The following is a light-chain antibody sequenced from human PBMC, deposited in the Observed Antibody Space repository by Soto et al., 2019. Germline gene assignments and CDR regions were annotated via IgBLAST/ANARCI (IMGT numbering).Light chain of an antibody. CDR1: QSISSNY. Sequence: EIVLTQSPGNLSLSPGERATLSCRASQSISSNYLAWYQQRPGQAPRLLIFGASYRATGIPDRFSGSGSGTDFTLTIGRLEPEDFAVYYCQQYSSSPPEFTFGPGTRVDSK. V-gene: IGKV3-20*01. CDR3: QQYSSSPPEFT. J-gene: IGKJ3*01. CDR2: GAS.